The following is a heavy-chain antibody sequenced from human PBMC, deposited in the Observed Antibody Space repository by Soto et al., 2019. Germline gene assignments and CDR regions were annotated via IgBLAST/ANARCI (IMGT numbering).Heavy chain of an antibody. CDR2: ISWSGGST. D-gene: IGHD5-12*01. V-gene: IGHV3-23*01. Sequence: PGGSLRLSCAASGFTFSTYDMYWIRQAPGKGPEWVSVISWSGGSTYYADSVKGRFTISRDNSKNSLYLQMNSLRAEDTAVYYCAKGLGPGLRKGDYYYCMDVWGKGTTVTVSS. CDR1: GFTFSTYD. CDR3: AKGLGPGLRKGDYYYCMDV. J-gene: IGHJ6*03.